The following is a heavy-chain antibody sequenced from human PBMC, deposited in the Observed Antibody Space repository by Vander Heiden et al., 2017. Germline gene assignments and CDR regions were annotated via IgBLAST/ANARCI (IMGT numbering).Heavy chain of an antibody. J-gene: IGHJ4*02. CDR2: ISYDGSNK. V-gene: IGHV3-30*18. CDR1: GFTFGSHG. CDR3: AKDFVVAVAGPPDY. Sequence: QVQLVAPGGGVVQPGGTQTFSCAASGFTFGSHGMHWVRQAPGKGLEWVAVISYDGSNKYYADSGKGRFTISRDNSKNTLYLQMNSLRAEDTAVYYCAKDFVVAVAGPPDYWGQGTLVTVSS. D-gene: IGHD6-19*01.